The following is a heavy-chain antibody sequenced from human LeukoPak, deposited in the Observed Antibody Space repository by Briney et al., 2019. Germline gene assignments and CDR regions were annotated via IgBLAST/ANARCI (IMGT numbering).Heavy chain of an antibody. Sequence: PGRSLRLSCAASGFTFSSYAMNWVRQAPGKGLEWVSTIRGTGTTTYYADSVKGRFTISRDNSKNTLYLEISSLRVEDTAVYYCAKDGISGWYGNHFDYWGQGTLVTVSP. J-gene: IGHJ4*02. D-gene: IGHD6-19*01. CDR1: GFTFSSYA. CDR3: AKDGISGWYGNHFDY. V-gene: IGHV3-23*01. CDR2: IRGTGTTT.